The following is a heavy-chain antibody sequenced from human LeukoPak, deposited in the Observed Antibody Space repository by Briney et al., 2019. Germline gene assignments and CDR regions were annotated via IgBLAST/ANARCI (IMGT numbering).Heavy chain of an antibody. D-gene: IGHD4-17*01. CDR2: IYYSGST. CDR3: ARHSPTTVAYYFDY. J-gene: IGHJ4*02. Sequence: SETLSLTCTVSGGSISSYYWSWIRQPPGKGLEWIGYIYYSGSTNYNPSLKSRVTISVDTSKNQFSLKLSCVTAADTAVYYCARHSPTTVAYYFDYWGQGTLVTVSS. V-gene: IGHV4-59*08. CDR1: GGSISSYY.